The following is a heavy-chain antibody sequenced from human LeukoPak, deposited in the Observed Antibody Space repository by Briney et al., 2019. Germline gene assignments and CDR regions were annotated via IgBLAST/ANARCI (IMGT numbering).Heavy chain of an antibody. J-gene: IGHJ4*02. CDR3: ARGLNDSWTGENY. CDR2: VYPNGAT. V-gene: IGHV4-4*02. D-gene: IGHD3-3*01. CDR1: GGSITGRTW. Sequence: PSETLSLTCSVSGGSITGRTWWSWVRQSPQKGLEWIGEVYPNGATNYNPSLKSRVTISLDTSKSQFSLKVRYVTAADTAVYYCARGLNDSWTGENYWGQGTLVTVSS.